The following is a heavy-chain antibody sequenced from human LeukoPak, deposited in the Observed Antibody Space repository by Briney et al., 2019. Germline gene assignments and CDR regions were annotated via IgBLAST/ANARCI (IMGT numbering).Heavy chain of an antibody. CDR2: IKQDGSEK. CDR1: GFTFSSYW. D-gene: IGHD2-8*01. CDR3: ARSITAVHALYPTYFDY. V-gene: IGHV3-7*01. J-gene: IGHJ4*02. Sequence: GGSLRLSCAASGFTFSSYWMSWVRQAPGKGLERVANIKQDGSEKYYVDSVKGRFTISRDNAKNSLYLQMNSLRAEDTAVYYCARSITAVHALYPTYFDYWGQGTLVTVSS.